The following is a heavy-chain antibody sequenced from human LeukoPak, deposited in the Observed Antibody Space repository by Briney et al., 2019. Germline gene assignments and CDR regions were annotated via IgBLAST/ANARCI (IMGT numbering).Heavy chain of an antibody. V-gene: IGHV1-2*02. Sequence: ASVKVSCKASGHTFTDHYVHWVRQAPGQGLEWMGWINPKSGGTNYAQEFQGRVTMTRDTSISTAYMELTRLRSDDTAMYYCARGENYYGSGRDYFNYWGQGTLVTVSS. CDR1: GHTFTDHY. D-gene: IGHD3-10*01. CDR2: INPKSGGT. J-gene: IGHJ4*02. CDR3: ARGENYYGSGRDYFNY.